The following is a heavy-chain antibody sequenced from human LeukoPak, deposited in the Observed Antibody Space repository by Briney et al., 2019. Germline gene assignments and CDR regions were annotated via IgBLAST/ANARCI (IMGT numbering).Heavy chain of an antibody. CDR2: IYYIGST. D-gene: IGHD1-26*01. J-gene: IGHJ5*02. Sequence: PSETLSLTCTVSGGSISSYYWSWIRQPPGKGLEWIGYIYYIGSTNYNPSLKSRVTISVDTSKNQFSLRLSSVTAADTAVYYCARDPVATNWFDPWGQGTLVTVSS. V-gene: IGHV4-59*01. CDR1: GGSISSYY. CDR3: ARDPVATNWFDP.